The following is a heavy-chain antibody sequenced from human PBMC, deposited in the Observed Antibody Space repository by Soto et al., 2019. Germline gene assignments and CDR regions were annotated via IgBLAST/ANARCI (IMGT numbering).Heavy chain of an antibody. Sequence: SETLSLTCAVSGGSISSGGYSWSWIRQPPGKGLEWIGYIYHSGSTYYNPSLKSRATRSVDRSKNQFSLKLSSVTAADTAVYYCARVQANAYYDILTGYLDNWGQGTLVTVSS. D-gene: IGHD3-9*01. CDR3: ARVQANAYYDILTGYLDN. V-gene: IGHV4-30-2*01. CDR1: GGSISSGGYS. J-gene: IGHJ4*02. CDR2: IYHSGST.